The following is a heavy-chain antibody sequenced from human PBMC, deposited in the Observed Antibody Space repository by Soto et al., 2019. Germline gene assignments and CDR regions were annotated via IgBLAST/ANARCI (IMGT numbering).Heavy chain of an antibody. CDR1: GGSISSSSLQ. J-gene: IGHJ4*02. D-gene: IGHD3-10*01. Sequence: PSETLSLTCIVSGGSISSSSLQWGWIRQPPGRGLDWIGSIFSSGGTYYNPSLKSRVTISVHTSNNQFSLKLSSVTAADTAVYYCARQYYYGSGRQIDYWGQGTLVTVS. CDR3: ARQYYYGSGRQIDY. V-gene: IGHV4-39*01. CDR2: IFSSGGT.